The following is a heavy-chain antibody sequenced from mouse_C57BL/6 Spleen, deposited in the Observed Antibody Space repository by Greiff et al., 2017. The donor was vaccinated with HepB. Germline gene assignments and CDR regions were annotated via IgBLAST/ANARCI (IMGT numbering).Heavy chain of an antibody. Sequence: QVQLQQSGAELVKPVASVKISCKASGYAFSSYWMNWVKQRPGKGLEWIGQIYPGDGDTNYNGKFKGKATLTADKSSSTAYMQLSSLTSEDSAVYFCARSYYYDSSYVGPYWYFDVWGTGTTVTVSS. CDR3: ARSYYYDSSYVGPYWYFDV. CDR1: GYAFSSYW. J-gene: IGHJ1*03. D-gene: IGHD1-1*01. CDR2: IYPGDGDT. V-gene: IGHV1-80*01.